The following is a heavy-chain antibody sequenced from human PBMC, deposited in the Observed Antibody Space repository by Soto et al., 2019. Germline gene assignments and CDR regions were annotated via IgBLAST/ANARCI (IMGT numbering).Heavy chain of an antibody. CDR2: ISYDGSNK. Sequence: ESGGGVVQPGRSLRLSCAASGFTFSSYGMHWVRQAPGKGLEWVAVISYDGSNKYYADSVKGRFTISRDNSKNTLYLQMNSLRAEDTAVYYCAGESITRFDWFDYWGQGTLVTVSS. D-gene: IGHD3-9*01. CDR1: GFTFSSYG. CDR3: AGESITRFDWFDY. V-gene: IGHV3-30*03. J-gene: IGHJ4*02.